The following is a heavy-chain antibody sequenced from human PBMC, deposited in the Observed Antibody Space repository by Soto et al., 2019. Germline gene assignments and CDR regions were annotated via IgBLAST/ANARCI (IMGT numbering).Heavy chain of an antibody. Sequence: EVQLLESGGGLVRPGGSLRLSCAASGFTFYNYAMNWVRQAPGKGRWWVSTISGGGDGTYEADSVNGRFTKSRDTSTKTVYMKMTSLRTNDTAAYYCAIKGLGTLATYCTTGDCHYAFDVWGQGTLVTVSS. CDR1: GFTFYNYA. V-gene: IGHV3-23*01. CDR3: AIKGLGTLATYCTTGDCHYAFDV. J-gene: IGHJ3*01. CDR2: ISGGGDGT. D-gene: IGHD2-8*01.